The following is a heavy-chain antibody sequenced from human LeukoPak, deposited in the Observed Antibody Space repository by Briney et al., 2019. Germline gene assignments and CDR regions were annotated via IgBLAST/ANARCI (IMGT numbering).Heavy chain of an antibody. V-gene: IGHV4-39*07. J-gene: IGHJ5*02. CDR2: IYYSGST. Sequence: KSSETLSLTCAVSGGSISSSSYYWGWIRQPPGKGLEWIGSIYYSGSTYYNPSLKSRVTISVDTSKNQFSLKLSSVTAANTAVYYCARDLKGSGSLNWFDPWGQGTLVTVSS. D-gene: IGHD3-10*01. CDR3: ARDLKGSGSLNWFDP. CDR1: GGSISSSSYY.